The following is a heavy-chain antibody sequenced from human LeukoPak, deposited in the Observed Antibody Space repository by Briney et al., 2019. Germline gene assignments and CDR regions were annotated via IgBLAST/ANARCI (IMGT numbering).Heavy chain of an antibody. J-gene: IGHJ4*02. Sequence: SVKVSCKASGGTFSSYAISWVRQAPGQGLEWMGGIIPIFGTANYAQKFQGRVTITTDESTSTAYMELSSLRSEDTAVYYCARVGYGTSLVFDYWGQGTLVTVSS. CDR3: ARVGYGTSLVFDY. CDR2: IIPIFGTA. D-gene: IGHD1-1*01. V-gene: IGHV1-69*05. CDR1: GGTFSSYA.